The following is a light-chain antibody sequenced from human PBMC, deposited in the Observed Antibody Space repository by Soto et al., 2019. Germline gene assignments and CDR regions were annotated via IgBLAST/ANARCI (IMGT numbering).Light chain of an antibody. J-gene: IGKJ3*01. CDR3: QHYGRSPDLFT. Sequence: ETVLTQSPGTLSLSPGERATLSCRASHSVTSTSLAWYQQKPGQAPRLLIYDASRRATGIPDRFSGSGSGTDFTLTISRLEPEDFAAYYCQHYGRSPDLFTFGPGTTVDIK. V-gene: IGKV3-20*01. CDR2: DAS. CDR1: HSVTSTS.